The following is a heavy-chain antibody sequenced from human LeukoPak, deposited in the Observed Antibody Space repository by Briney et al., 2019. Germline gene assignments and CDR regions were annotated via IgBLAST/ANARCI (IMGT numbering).Heavy chain of an antibody. J-gene: IGHJ4*02. Sequence: PSETLSLTCTVSGDSISSRSHYWAWIRESPGKGLEWIGSIFYTGSGYYNPSLGSRVTTSLDTSKNQISLKLTSVTAADTAVYYCARKTWFWYFDSWGQGTLVTVSS. CDR1: GDSISSRSHY. CDR2: IFYTGSG. CDR3: ARKTWFWYFDS. D-gene: IGHD3-10*01. V-gene: IGHV4-39*01.